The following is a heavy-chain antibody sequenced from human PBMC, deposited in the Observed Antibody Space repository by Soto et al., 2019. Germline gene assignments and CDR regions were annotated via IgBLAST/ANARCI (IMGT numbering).Heavy chain of an antibody. Sequence: GGSLRLSCTASGFTFGDYAMSWFRQAPGKGLEWVGFIRSKAYGGATEYAASVKGRFTISRDDSKSIAYLQMNSLKTEDTAVYYCTRVVVVVVAATINWFDPWGQGTLVTVSS. CDR2: IRSKAYGGAT. V-gene: IGHV3-49*03. CDR1: GFTFGDYA. D-gene: IGHD2-15*01. CDR3: TRVVVVVVAATINWFDP. J-gene: IGHJ5*02.